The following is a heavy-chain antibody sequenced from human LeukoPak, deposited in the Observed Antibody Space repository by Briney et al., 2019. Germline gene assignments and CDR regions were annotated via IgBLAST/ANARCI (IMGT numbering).Heavy chain of an antibody. D-gene: IGHD2/OR15-2a*01. Sequence: GGSLRLSCAASGFTFSGSAMHWVRQASGKGLEWVGRIRSKANSYATAYAASVKGRFSISRDDSKNTAYLQMNSLKTEDTAVYYFTRHLSEGAIGDYWGQGTLVTVSS. J-gene: IGHJ4*02. CDR3: TRHLSEGAIGDY. V-gene: IGHV3-73*01. CDR2: IRSKANSYAT. CDR1: GFTFSGSA.